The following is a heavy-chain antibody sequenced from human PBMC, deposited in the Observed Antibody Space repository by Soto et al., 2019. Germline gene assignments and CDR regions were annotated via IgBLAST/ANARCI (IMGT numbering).Heavy chain of an antibody. V-gene: IGHV4-61*03. CDR2: MSHRGGT. Sequence: SETLSLTCAVYGGSVSSGNYYWSWIRQPPGKGLEWIGEMSHRGGTHFIPSLKSRVTISVDTSKNHFSLKMSSVTAADTALYYCARVERGTATTVVDAFDIWGPGTMVTVSS. CDR1: GGSVSSGNYY. CDR3: ARVERGTATTVVDAFDI. D-gene: IGHD1-1*01. J-gene: IGHJ3*02.